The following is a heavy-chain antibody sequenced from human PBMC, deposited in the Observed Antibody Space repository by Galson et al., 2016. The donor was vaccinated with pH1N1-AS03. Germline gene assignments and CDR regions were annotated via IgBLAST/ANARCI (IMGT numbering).Heavy chain of an antibody. J-gene: IGHJ6*03. CDR1: GFTFKSYW. V-gene: IGHV3-7*03. CDR2: INQDESEK. D-gene: IGHD2-21*02. Sequence: SLRLSCAASGFTFKSYWMSWVRQAPGKGLEWVANINQDESEKYCVDSVKGRFTISRDNAKNSLYLEMNSLRAEDTALYYCARESTGTEHIVVVTGRYGYYYMDVWGKGTTVTVSS. CDR3: ARESTGTEHIVVVTGRYGYYYMDV.